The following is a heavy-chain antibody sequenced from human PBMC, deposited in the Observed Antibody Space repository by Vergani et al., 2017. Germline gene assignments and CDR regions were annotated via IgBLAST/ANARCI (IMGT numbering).Heavy chain of an antibody. CDR3: ARAEHSGHDLYYYYSGMDV. V-gene: IGHV4-39*07. CDR1: GGSISSSSYY. CDR2: IYYSGST. D-gene: IGHD5-12*01. J-gene: IGHJ6*02. Sequence: QLQLQESGPGLVKPSETLSLTCTVSGGSISSSSYYWGWIRQHPGKGLEWIGSIYYSGSTYYNPSLKSRVTISVDTSTNQFSLKLSSVPAADTAVSYCARAEHSGHDLYYYYSGMDVWGQGTTVTVSS.